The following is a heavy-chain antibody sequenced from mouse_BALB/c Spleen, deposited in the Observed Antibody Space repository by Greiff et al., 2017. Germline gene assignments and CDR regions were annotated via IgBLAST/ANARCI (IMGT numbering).Heavy chain of an antibody. V-gene: IGHV3-2*02. CDR1: GYSITSDYA. CDR2: ISYSGST. Sequence: EVKLMESGPGLVKPSQSLSLTCTVTGYSITSDYAWNWIRQFPGNKLEWMGYISYSGSTSYNPSLKSRISITRDTSKNQFFLQLNSVTTEDTATYYCARSGAEYYAMDYWGQGTSVTVSS. CDR3: ARSGAEYYAMDY. J-gene: IGHJ4*01. D-gene: IGHD3-1*01.